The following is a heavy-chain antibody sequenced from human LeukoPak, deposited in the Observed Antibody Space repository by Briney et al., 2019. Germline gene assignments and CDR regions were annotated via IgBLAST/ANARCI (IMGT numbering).Heavy chain of an antibody. CDR3: ARDGGSLLMVYAMPPSWFDP. D-gene: IGHD2-8*01. CDR1: GYTLTELS. J-gene: IGHJ5*02. Sequence: ASVKVSCKVSGYTLTELSMYWVRQAPGKGLEWMGGFDPEDGETIYAQKFQGRVTMTEDTSTDTAYMELSSLRSEDTAVYYCARDGGSLLMVYAMPPSWFDPWGQGTLVTVPS. CDR2: FDPEDGET. V-gene: IGHV1-24*01.